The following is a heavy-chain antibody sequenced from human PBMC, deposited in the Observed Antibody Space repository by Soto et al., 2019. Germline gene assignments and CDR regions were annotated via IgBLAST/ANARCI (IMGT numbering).Heavy chain of an antibody. CDR3: ARATYSSSWSVFDP. V-gene: IGHV4-34*01. Sequence: QVQLQQWGAGLLKPSETLSLTCAVYGGSFSGYYWSWIRQPPGKGLEWIGEINHSGSTNYNPSLKSRVTIPVDTSKNQFSLKLSSVTAADTAVYYCARATYSSSWSVFDPWGQGTLVTVSS. CDR2: INHSGST. CDR1: GGSFSGYY. D-gene: IGHD6-13*01. J-gene: IGHJ5*02.